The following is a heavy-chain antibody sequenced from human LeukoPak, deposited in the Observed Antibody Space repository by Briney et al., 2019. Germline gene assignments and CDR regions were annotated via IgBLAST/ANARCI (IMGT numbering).Heavy chain of an antibody. Sequence: SETLSLTCTVSGGSISSYYWSWIRQPAGKGLEWIRRIYTSGSTNYNPSLKSRVTMSVDTSKNQFSLKLSSVTAADTAVYYYARRRRIYGDYFVRAFDIWGQGTMVTVSS. CDR1: GGSISSYY. J-gene: IGHJ3*02. V-gene: IGHV4-4*07. D-gene: IGHD4-17*01. CDR2: IYTSGST. CDR3: ARRRRIYGDYFVRAFDI.